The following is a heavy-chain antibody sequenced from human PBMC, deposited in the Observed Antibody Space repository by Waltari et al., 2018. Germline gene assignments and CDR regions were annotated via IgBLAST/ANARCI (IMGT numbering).Heavy chain of an antibody. D-gene: IGHD3-16*02. CDR3: ARGRRGDDYIWGSYRYQDY. Sequence: EVQLVESGGGLVQPGGSLRLSCAASGFTFSSYWMSWVRQAPGKGRGWVANIKQDGSDKYYVDAGKGRFTISRDNAKNSLYLQMNSLRAEDTAVYYCARGRRGDDYIWGSYRYQDYWGQGTLVTVSS. V-gene: IGHV3-7*01. CDR1: GFTFSSYW. J-gene: IGHJ4*02. CDR2: IKQDGSDK.